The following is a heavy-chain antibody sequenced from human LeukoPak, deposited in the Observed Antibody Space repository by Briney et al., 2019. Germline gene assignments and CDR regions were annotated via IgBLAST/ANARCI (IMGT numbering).Heavy chain of an antibody. D-gene: IGHD6-13*01. CDR2: ISSSSSTI. CDR3: ARVPGIAAAGTYYYYGMDV. CDR1: GFTFSSYS. J-gene: IGHJ6*02. Sequence: GGSLRLSCAASGFTFSSYSMNWVRQAPRKGLEGVSYISSSSSTIYYADSVQGRFTISRDNAKNSLYLQMNSLRAEDTAVYYCARVPGIAAAGTYYYYGMDVWGQGTTVTVSS. V-gene: IGHV3-48*04.